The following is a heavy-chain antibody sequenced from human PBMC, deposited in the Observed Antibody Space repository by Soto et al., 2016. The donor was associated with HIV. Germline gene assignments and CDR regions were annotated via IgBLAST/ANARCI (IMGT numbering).Heavy chain of an antibody. CDR1: GGTFSSYA. D-gene: IGHD3-22*01. CDR3: AREGILGLYYDSMDAFDI. Sequence: QVQLVQSGAEVKKPGSSVKVSCKASGGTFSSYAISWVRQAPGQGLEWMGGIIPILGIANYAQKFQGRVTITADKSTSTAYMELSSLRSEDTAVYYCAREGILGLYYDSMDAFDIWAKGQWSPSLQ. J-gene: IGHJ3*02. V-gene: IGHV1-69*10. CDR2: IIPILGIA.